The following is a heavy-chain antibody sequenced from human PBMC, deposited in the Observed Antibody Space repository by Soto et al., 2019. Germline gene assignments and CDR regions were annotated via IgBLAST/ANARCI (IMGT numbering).Heavy chain of an antibody. D-gene: IGHD3-10*01. J-gene: IGHJ4*02. V-gene: IGHV3-23*01. CDR3: AKGYMVRGPQKNVWVD. Sequence: GGSLRLSCAASGFTFSSYAMSWVRQAPGKGLEWVSAISGSGGSTYYADSVKGRFTISRDNSKNTLYLQMNSLRAEDTAVYYCAKGYMVRGPQKNVWVDWGQGTLVTVSS. CDR1: GFTFSSYA. CDR2: ISGSGGST.